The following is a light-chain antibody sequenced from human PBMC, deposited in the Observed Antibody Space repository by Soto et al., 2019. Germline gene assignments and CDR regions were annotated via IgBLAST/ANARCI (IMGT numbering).Light chain of an antibody. CDR2: DAS. CDR1: QSISWW. J-gene: IGKJ1*01. Sequence: DIQMTQSPSSLSASVGDRVTITCRASQSISWWLAWYQQKPGQAPKLLIYDASALESGVPSRFSGSGSGTEFTLTISNLQPDDFASYYCQQYNSYWTFGQGTKVDI. V-gene: IGKV1-5*01. CDR3: QQYNSYWT.